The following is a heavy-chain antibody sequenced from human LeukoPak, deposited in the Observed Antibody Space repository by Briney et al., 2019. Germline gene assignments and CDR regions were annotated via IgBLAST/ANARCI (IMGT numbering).Heavy chain of an antibody. CDR3: AGEDYGGNAMHAFEI. CDR2: INHSGST. CDR1: GGSFSGYY. D-gene: IGHD4-23*01. V-gene: IGHV4-34*01. Sequence: PSETLSLTCAVYGGSFSGYYWSWIRQPPGKGLEWIGEINHSGSTNYNPSLKSRVTISVDTSKNQFSLKLSSVTAADTAVYYCAGEDYGGNAMHAFEIWGQGTMVTVSS. J-gene: IGHJ3*02.